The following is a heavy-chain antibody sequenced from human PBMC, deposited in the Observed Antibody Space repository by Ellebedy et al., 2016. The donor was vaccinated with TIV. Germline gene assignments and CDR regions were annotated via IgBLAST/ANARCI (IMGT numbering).Heavy chain of an antibody. CDR3: AADRYCSGGNCYWVDY. J-gene: IGHJ4*02. D-gene: IGHD2-15*01. CDR2: VSSSGDTT. V-gene: IGHV3-23*01. CDR1: GFTFTNYA. Sequence: GESLKISCAASGFTFTNYAMNWVRQAPGKGLEGVSAVSSSGDTTYYADSVKGRFTISRDNSKNTLYLQVNSLRAEDTAVYYCAADRYCSGGNCYWVDYWGQGTLVTVSS.